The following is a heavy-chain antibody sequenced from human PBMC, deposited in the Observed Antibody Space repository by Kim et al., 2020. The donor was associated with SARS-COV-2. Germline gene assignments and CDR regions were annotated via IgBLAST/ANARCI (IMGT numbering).Heavy chain of an antibody. CDR2: ISYDGSNK. J-gene: IGHJ2*01. D-gene: IGHD3-22*01. CDR1: GFTFSSYG. Sequence: GGSLRLSCAASGFTFSSYGMHWVRQAPGKGLEWVAVISYDGSNKYYADSVKGRFTISRDNSKNTLYLQMNSLRAEDTAVYYCAKDSIITMIVVAPGADWYFDLWGRGTLVTVSS. V-gene: IGHV3-30*18. CDR3: AKDSIITMIVVAPGADWYFDL.